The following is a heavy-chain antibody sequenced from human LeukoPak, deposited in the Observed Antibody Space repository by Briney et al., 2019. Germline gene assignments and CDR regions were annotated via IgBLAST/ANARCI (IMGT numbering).Heavy chain of an antibody. CDR1: GYTFTSYG. CDR3: AKDSDWAVAGTFGY. CDR2: ISAYNGNT. Sequence: ASVKVSCKASGYTFTSYGISWVRQAPGQGLEWMGWISAYNGNTNYAQKLQGRVTMTTGTSTSTAYMELRSLRSDDTAVYYCAKDSDWAVAGTFGYWGQGTLVTVSS. V-gene: IGHV1-18*01. J-gene: IGHJ4*02. D-gene: IGHD6-19*01.